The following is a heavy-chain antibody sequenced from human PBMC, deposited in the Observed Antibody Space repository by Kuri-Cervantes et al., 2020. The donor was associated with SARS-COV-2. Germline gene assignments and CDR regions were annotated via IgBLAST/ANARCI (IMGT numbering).Heavy chain of an antibody. CDR3: ARGREIWGIVVVPAAPFDY. CDR2: INHSGST. V-gene: IGHV4-34*01. J-gene: IGHJ4*02. CDR1: GGSISSYY. Sequence: SETLSLTCTVSGGSISSYYWSWIRQPPGKGLEWIGEINHSGSTNYNPSLKSRVTISVDTSKNQFSLKLSSVTAADTAVYYCARGREIWGIVVVPAAPFDYWGQGTLVTVSS. D-gene: IGHD2-2*01.